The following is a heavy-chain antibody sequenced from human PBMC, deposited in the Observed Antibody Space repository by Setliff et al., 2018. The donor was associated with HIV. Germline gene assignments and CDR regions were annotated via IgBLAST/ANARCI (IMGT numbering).Heavy chain of an antibody. V-gene: IGHV3-30*04. CDR1: GFTFSNFA. Sequence: PGGSLRLSCVASGFTFSNFAMYWVRQAPAKGLEWVSAISYDGKTTHYADSVMGRFTVPRDNSKNTLYLQLNGLRPDDTGVYYCASARIPTGGTSTSFDYWGQGTQVTVSS. D-gene: IGHD1-1*01. J-gene: IGHJ4*02. CDR3: ASARIPTGGTSTSFDY. CDR2: ISYDGKTT.